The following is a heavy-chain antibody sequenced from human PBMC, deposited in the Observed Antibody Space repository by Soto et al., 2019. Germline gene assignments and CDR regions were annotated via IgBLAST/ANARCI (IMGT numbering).Heavy chain of an antibody. Sequence: GGSLRLSCAASGFTFSSYWMSWVRQAPGKGLEWVANIKQDGSEKYYVDSVKGRFTISRDNAKNSLYLQMNSLRAEDTAVYYFARVDYYDSSGYYDYWGQGTLVTVSS. CDR2: IKQDGSEK. CDR1: GFTFSSYW. D-gene: IGHD3-22*01. J-gene: IGHJ4*02. V-gene: IGHV3-7*01. CDR3: ARVDYYDSSGYYDY.